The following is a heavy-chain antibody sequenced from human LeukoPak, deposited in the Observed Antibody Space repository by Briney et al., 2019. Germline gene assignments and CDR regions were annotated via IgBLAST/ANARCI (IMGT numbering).Heavy chain of an antibody. CDR1: GFTFSSYW. J-gene: IGHJ4*02. V-gene: IGHV3-7*03. CDR3: TKGGRYGYVGY. CDR2: IKQDGSEK. D-gene: IGHD5-18*01. Sequence: PGGSLRLSCAASGFTFSSYWMSWVRQAPGKGLEWVANIKQDGSEKNYVDSVKGRFTISRDNAKTSLYLQMNSLRAEDTAVYYCTKGGRYGYVGYWGQGTLVTVSS.